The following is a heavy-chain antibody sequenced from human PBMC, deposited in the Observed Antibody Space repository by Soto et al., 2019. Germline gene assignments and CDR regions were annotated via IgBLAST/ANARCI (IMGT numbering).Heavy chain of an antibody. CDR2: INPKTGDT. Sequence: QEQLVQSGTEVKKPGASVTVSCKSSGXTFXXXXXXXXRQXXGQXLEWVGWINPKTGDTKSSQKFQGRVTMSRDTSVSTAYIDXTSLTXXDTXXXXCXXXXXGXXGWYHPWGQGTRVTVSS. V-gene: IGHV1-2*02. CDR3: XXXXXGXXGWYHP. J-gene: IGHJ5*02. CDR1: GXTFXXXX.